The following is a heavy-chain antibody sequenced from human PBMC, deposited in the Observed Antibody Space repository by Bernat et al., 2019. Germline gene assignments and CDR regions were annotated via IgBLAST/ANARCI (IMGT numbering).Heavy chain of an antibody. J-gene: IGHJ4*02. CDR3: AKDLSDYGDYIRYY. CDR2: ISGSGGST. Sequence: EVQLLESGGGLVQPGGSLRLSCAASGFTFSTYSMTWVRQAPGKGLEWVSAISGSGGSTYYADSVKGRFTISRDNSKNTLYLQMNSLRAEDTAVYYCAKDLSDYGDYIRYYWGQGTLVTVSS. CDR1: GFTFSTYS. V-gene: IGHV3-23*01. D-gene: IGHD4-17*01.